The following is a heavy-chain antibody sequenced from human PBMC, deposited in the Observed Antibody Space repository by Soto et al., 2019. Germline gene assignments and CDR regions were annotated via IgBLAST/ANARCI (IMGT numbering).Heavy chain of an antibody. Sequence: SETLSLTCIVSGTSMSGPFWSWMRQPPLKLLVWIGYGYYSGSTLYNPSLKSRVTISLDTSKNHFSLRLNSVTSADTAVYYCARGVYLSLVRTGWFDPWGQGTLVTVSS. CDR2: GYYSGST. V-gene: IGHV4-59*11. J-gene: IGHJ5*02. CDR3: ARGVYLSLVRTGWFDP. CDR1: GTSMSGPF. D-gene: IGHD3-10*01.